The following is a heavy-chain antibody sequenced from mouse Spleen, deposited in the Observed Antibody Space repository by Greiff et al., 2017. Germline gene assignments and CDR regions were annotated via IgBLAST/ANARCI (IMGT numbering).Heavy chain of an antibody. D-gene: IGHD2-12*01. CDR2: IDPETGGT. V-gene: IGHV1-15*01. Sequence: VQGVESGAELVRPGASVTLSCKASGYTFTDYEMHWVKQTPVHGLEWIGAIDPETGGTAYNQKFKGKAILTADKSSSTAYMELRSLTSEDSAVYYCTRSYSYYSYEHYWGQGTTLTVSS. CDR1: GYTFTDYE. CDR3: TRSYSYYSYEHY. J-gene: IGHJ2*01.